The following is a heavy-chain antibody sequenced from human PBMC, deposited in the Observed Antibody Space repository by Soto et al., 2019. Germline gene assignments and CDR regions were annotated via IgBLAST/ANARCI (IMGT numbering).Heavy chain of an antibody. D-gene: IGHD7-27*01. J-gene: IGHJ4*02. V-gene: IGHV4-59*01. CDR1: GGSNISYY. Sequence: QVQLQESGPGLVKPSETLSLTCTVSGGSNISYYWSWIRQPPGKGLEWIGYIYYSGSTDYDPSLKSRVTISVDTSKNQFSLKLSSVTAADTAVYYCARRWGTYFDFWGQGTLVTVSS. CDR3: ARRWGTYFDF. CDR2: IYYSGST.